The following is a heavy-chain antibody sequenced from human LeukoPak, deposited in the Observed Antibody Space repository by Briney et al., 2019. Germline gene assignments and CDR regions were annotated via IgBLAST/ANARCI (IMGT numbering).Heavy chain of an antibody. J-gene: IGHJ6*02. CDR2: FDPEDGET. V-gene: IGHV1-24*01. Sequence: ASVKVSCKVSGYTLTELSMHRVRQAPGKGLEWMGGFDPEDGETIYAQKFQGRVTMTEDTSTDTAYMELSSLRSEDTAVYYCATGGQQLALDYYYYYYGMDVWGQGTAVTVSS. D-gene: IGHD6-13*01. CDR3: ATGGQQLALDYYYYYYGMDV. CDR1: GYTLTELS.